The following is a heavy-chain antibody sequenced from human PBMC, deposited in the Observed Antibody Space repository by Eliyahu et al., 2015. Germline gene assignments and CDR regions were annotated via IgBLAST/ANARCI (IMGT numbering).Heavy chain of an antibody. J-gene: IGHJ4*02. Sequence: QVQLQESGPGLVKPSETLSLTCTVPGYSITSGYYWGWIRQPPGKGLGWLGSIYYNGDTYYSSSLKSRVTISKGTSKTQFSLKVTSVTAADTAVYFCARSFGGSYSFDYWGQGTLVTVSS. CDR2: IYYNGDT. D-gene: IGHD1-26*01. V-gene: IGHV4-38-2*02. CDR3: ARSFGGSYSFDY. CDR1: GYSITSGYY.